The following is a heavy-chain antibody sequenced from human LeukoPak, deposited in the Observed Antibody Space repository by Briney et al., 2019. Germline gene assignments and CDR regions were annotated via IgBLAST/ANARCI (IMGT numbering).Heavy chain of an antibody. J-gene: IGHJ6*02. Sequence: GASVKVSCKASGYTFTGYYMHWVRQATGQGLEWMGWMNPNSGNTGYAQKFQGRVTMTRNTSISTAYMELSSLRSEDTAVYYCARVLYDNSGYWDYYHGMDVWGQGTMVTVSS. CDR2: MNPNSGNT. V-gene: IGHV1-8*02. D-gene: IGHD3-22*01. CDR1: GYTFTGYY. CDR3: ARVLYDNSGYWDYYHGMDV.